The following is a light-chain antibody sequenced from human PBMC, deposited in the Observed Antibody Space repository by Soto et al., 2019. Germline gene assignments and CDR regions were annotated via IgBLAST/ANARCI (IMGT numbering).Light chain of an antibody. J-gene: IGLJ3*02. V-gene: IGLV1-40*01. CDR2: KNN. CDR1: RSNVGANYD. Sequence: QAVLTQPPSVSGAPGQTITISCTGSRSNVGANYDVHWYQVLPGAGPRLLIYKNNNRPSGVPDRLSGSKSGTSASLAITGLRAEDEADYYCQSYDNSLSGPLFGGGTKLTVL. CDR3: QSYDNSLSGPL.